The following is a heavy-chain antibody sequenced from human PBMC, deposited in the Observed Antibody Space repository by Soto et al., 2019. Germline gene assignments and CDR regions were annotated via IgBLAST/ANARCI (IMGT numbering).Heavy chain of an antibody. Sequence: QVQLVQSGAEVKKPGASVKVSCKASGYTFNSYGISWVRQAPGQGLEWMGWINAYNGNTKYAQKVQGRVIITTDTXXXXXXXXXXXXXXXXXSVDXXXXXXXLGGPFDYWGQGTLVNVSS. CDR1: GYTFNSYG. D-gene: IGHD5-12*01. CDR2: INAYNGNT. J-gene: IGHJ4*02. V-gene: IGHV1-18*01. CDR3: XXXXXLGGPFDY.